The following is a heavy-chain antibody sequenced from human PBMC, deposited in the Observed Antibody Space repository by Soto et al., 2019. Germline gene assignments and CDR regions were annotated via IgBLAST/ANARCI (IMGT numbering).Heavy chain of an antibody. CDR1: GFTFSSYA. V-gene: IGHV3-23*01. Sequence: EVQLLESGGGLVQPGGSLRLSCAASGFTFSSYAMSWVRQAPGKGLEWVSAISGSGGSTYYADSVKGRFTISRDKSKNTLYLQINSLRAEDTALYYCAKSYSGYYLDFDYWGHGTLVTVSS. CDR3: AKSYSGYYLDFDY. CDR2: ISGSGGST. J-gene: IGHJ4*01. D-gene: IGHD5-12*01.